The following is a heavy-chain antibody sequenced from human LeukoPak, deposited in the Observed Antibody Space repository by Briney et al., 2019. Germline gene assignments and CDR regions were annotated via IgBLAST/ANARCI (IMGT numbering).Heavy chain of an antibody. CDR3: ARGDGDQLVAFDY. D-gene: IGHD5-24*01. V-gene: IGHV4-30-2*01. CDR1: GGSISSGGYS. J-gene: IGHJ4*02. Sequence: PSETLSLTCAVSGGSISSGGYSWSWIRQPPGKGLEWIGYIYHSGSTYYNPSLKGRVTISVDRSKNQFSLKLSSVTAADTAVYYCARGDGDQLVAFDYWGQGTLVTVSS. CDR2: IYHSGST.